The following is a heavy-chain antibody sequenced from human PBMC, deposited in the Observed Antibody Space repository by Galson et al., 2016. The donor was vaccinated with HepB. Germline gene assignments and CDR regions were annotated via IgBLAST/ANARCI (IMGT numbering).Heavy chain of an antibody. V-gene: IGHV4-61*02. D-gene: IGHD6-6*01. CDR2: IYTSGTT. J-gene: IGHJ6*04. Sequence: TLSLTCTVSGVSVTSDSYYWSWIRQPAGKGLEWTGRIYTSGTTSYNPSLKSRVTISLDTSRNQFSLRLSSVTATDTAVYYCARVASRPDYYYGMDVWGKGTLVTVSS. CDR1: GVSVTSDSYY. CDR3: ARVASRPDYYYGMDV.